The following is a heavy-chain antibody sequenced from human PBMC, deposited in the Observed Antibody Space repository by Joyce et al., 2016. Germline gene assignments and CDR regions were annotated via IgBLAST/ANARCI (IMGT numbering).Heavy chain of an antibody. CDR2: IKSKTAGGTT. CDR3: TTLDYYYGSGNSEKRYYFDL. Sequence: EVQLVESGGGLVKPGGSLRLSCAASGLTFSEAWMCWVRQAPGKGLELVGRIKSKTAGGTTDYAEPVKGRFTISRDDSRNTLYLKMNSLKTEDTAVYYCTTLDYYYGSGNSEKRYYFDLWGQGTLVTASS. J-gene: IGHJ4*02. D-gene: IGHD3-10*01. CDR1: GLTFSEAW. V-gene: IGHV3-15*01.